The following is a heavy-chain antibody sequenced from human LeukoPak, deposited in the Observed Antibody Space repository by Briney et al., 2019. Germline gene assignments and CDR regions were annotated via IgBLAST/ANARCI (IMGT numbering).Heavy chain of an antibody. Sequence: GGSLRLSCAASGFTFSSYWMSWVRQAPGKGLEWEANIKQDGSEKYYVDSVKGRFTISRDNAKNSLYLQMNSLRAEDTAVYYCAIGGRFGLLDYWGQGTLVTVSS. V-gene: IGHV3-7*01. CDR3: AIGGRFGLLDY. CDR1: GFTFSSYW. CDR2: IKQDGSEK. J-gene: IGHJ4*02. D-gene: IGHD3-10*01.